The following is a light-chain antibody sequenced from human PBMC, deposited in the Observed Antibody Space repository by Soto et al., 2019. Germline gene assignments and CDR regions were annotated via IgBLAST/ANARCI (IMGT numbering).Light chain of an antibody. V-gene: IGLV2-11*01. CDR1: SSDVGGSKF. Sequence: QSALTQPRSVSGSPGQSVTISCNGSSSDVGGSKFVSWYQQHPVKAPKLVIYDVTKGPSGVPDRFSGSKSGNTASLTISGLQADDEADYYCCSYAGNSLWVFGGGTKLTVL. J-gene: IGLJ3*02. CDR3: CSYAGNSLWV. CDR2: DVT.